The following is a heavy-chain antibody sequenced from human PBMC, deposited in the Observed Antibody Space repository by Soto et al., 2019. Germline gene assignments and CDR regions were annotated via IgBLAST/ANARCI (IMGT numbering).Heavy chain of an antibody. V-gene: IGHV3-30-3*01. CDR2: ISYDGSNK. D-gene: IGHD4-17*01. J-gene: IGHJ4*02. CDR1: GFTFSSYA. Sequence: QVQLVESGGGVVQPGRSLRLSCAASGFTFSSYAMHWVRQAPGKGLEWVAVISYDGSNKYYADSVKGRFTISRDNSKNTLYLQMNSLRAEDTAVYYCARGPTHYGDYLDYWGQGTLVTVSS. CDR3: ARGPTHYGDYLDY.